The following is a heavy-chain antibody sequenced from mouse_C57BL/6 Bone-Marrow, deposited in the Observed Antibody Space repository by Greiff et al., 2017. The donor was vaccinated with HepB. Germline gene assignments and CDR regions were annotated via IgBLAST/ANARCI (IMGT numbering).Heavy chain of an antibody. CDR1: GFTFSDYG. D-gene: IGHD2-4*01. Sequence: DVQLQESGGGLVKPGGSLKLSCAASGFTFSDYGMHWVRQAPEKGLEWVAYISSGSSTIYYADTVKGRFTISRDNAKNTLFLQMTSLRSEDTAMYYCARGNYDYDEGPLGYWGQGTSVTVSS. CDR3: ARGNYDYDEGPLGY. CDR2: ISSGSSTI. J-gene: IGHJ4*01. V-gene: IGHV5-17*01.